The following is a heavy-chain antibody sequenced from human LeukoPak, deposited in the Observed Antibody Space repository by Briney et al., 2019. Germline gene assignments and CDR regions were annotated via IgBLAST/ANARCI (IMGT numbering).Heavy chain of an antibody. CDR2: INHSGST. D-gene: IGHD2-21*02. CDR1: GGSFSGYY. J-gene: IGHJ4*02. V-gene: IGHV4-34*01. CDR3: ARGHSSVVTAIPYYFDF. Sequence: SETLSLTCAVYGGSFSGYYWSWIRQPPGKGLEWIGEINHSGSTNYNPSLKSRVIISVDTSKNQFSLKLSSVTAADTAVYYCARGHSSVVTAIPYYFDFWGQGTLVTVSS.